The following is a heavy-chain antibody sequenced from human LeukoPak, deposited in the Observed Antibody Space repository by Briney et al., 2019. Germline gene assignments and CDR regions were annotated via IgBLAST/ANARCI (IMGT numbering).Heavy chain of an antibody. J-gene: IGHJ4*02. CDR1: GGTFSSYA. D-gene: IGHD6-19*01. V-gene: IGHV1-69*05. Sequence: ASVKVSCKASGGTFSSYAISWVRQAPGQGLEWMGRTIPIFGTANYAQKFQGRVTITTDESTSTAYMELSSLRSEDTAVYYCASRYSSGLESIDYWGQGTLVTVSS. CDR3: ASRYSSGLESIDY. CDR2: TIPIFGTA.